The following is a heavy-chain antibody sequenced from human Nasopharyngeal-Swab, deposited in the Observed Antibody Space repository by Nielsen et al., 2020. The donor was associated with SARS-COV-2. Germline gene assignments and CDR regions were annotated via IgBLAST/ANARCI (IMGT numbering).Heavy chain of an antibody. CDR2: IDPSDSYP. Sequence: VRQMPGTGLAWMGRIDPSDSYPNYSPSFQGHVPISADKSISPAYLQWSSLKASDPAMYYCARQPPTGSGRGGVDVWGQGTTVTVSS. CDR3: ARQPPTGSGRGGVDV. V-gene: IGHV5-10-1*01. J-gene: IGHJ6*02. D-gene: IGHD3-10*01.